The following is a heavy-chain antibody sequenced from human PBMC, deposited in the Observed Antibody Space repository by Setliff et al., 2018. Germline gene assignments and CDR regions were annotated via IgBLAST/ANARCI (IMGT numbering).Heavy chain of an antibody. V-gene: IGHV4-34*01. CDR1: GGSFSGYY. Sequence: SETLSLTCAVYGGSFSGYYWSWIRQPPGKGLEWIGEINHSGSTNYNPSLKSRVTISVDTSKNQFSLKLSSVTAADTAVYYCARKRFYYYYYYMDVWGKGTTVTVSS. CDR2: INHSGST. CDR3: ARKRFYYYYYYMDV. J-gene: IGHJ6*03.